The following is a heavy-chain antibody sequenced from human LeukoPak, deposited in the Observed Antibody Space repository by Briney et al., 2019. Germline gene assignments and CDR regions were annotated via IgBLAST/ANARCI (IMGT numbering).Heavy chain of an antibody. CDR3: ARDYGGVTHCDY. V-gene: IGHV4-31*03. D-gene: IGHD3-16*01. J-gene: IGHJ4*02. CDR1: GDSINNSGFY. Sequence: SQTLSLTCTVSGDSINNSGFYWSWIRQHPGKGLEWLGYIYYSGTTYYNPSLKGRATISLDTSKNQFSLKLSSVTAADTAVYYCARDYGGVTHCDYWGQGTLVTVSS. CDR2: IYYSGTT.